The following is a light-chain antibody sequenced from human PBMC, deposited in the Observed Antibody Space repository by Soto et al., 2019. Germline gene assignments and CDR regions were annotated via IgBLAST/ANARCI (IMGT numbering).Light chain of an antibody. Sequence: QSALTQPASVSESPGQSITISCTGTSSDVGTYNLVSWYQQHPGKAPKLMIYEVSKRPSGVSNRFSGSKSGNTASLTISGLQAEDEADYYCCSYAGGRDVFGTGTKVTVL. CDR2: EVS. V-gene: IGLV2-23*02. CDR1: SSDVGTYNL. CDR3: CSYAGGRDV. J-gene: IGLJ1*01.